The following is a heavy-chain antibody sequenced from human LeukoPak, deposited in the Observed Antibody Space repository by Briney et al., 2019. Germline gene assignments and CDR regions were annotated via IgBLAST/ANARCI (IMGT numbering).Heavy chain of an antibody. CDR3: ARDGGGSGYDFDY. D-gene: IGHD5-12*01. V-gene: IGHV3-21*01. Sequence: GGSLRLSCAASGFTVSSNYMSWVRQAPGKGLEWVSSISSSSSYIYYAASVKGRLTISRANAKHSLYLQMNSLRAEDTAVYYCARDGGGSGYDFDYWGQGTLVTVSS. CDR2: ISSSSSYI. J-gene: IGHJ4*02. CDR1: GFTVSSNY.